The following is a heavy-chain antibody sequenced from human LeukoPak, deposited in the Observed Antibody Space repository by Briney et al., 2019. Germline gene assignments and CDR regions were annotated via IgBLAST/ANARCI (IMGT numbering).Heavy chain of an antibody. D-gene: IGHD1-20*01. V-gene: IGHV4-59*01. CDR1: GGSISSYY. CDR3: ARDGASWLTGGFDY. CDR2: IYYSGST. Sequence: PSETLSLTCTVSGGSISSYYWSWIRQPPGKGLEWIGYIYYSGSTNYNPSLKSRVTISVDTSKNQSSLKLSSVTAADTAVYYCARDGASWLTGGFDYWGQGTLVTVSS. J-gene: IGHJ4*02.